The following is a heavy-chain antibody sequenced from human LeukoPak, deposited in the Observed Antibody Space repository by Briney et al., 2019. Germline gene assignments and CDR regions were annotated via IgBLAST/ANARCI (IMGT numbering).Heavy chain of an antibody. Sequence: SETLSLTCAVYGGSFSGHYWTWIRQPQPPGTGLEWIGEINDSGSTNYNSSLKSRVTISADTSKNQFSLKLSSVTAADTAVYYCASRKLGNDYWGQGTLVTVSS. CDR3: ASRKLGNDY. CDR2: INDSGST. V-gene: IGHV4-34*01. J-gene: IGHJ4*02. CDR1: GGSFSGHY. D-gene: IGHD7-27*01.